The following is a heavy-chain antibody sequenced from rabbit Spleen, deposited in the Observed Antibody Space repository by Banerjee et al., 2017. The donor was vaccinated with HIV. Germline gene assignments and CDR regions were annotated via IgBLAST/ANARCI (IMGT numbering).Heavy chain of an antibody. J-gene: IGHJ4*01. D-gene: IGHD8-1*01. V-gene: IGHV1S40*01. CDR1: GFDFSRNG. Sequence: QSLEESGGDLVKPGASLTLTCTASGFDFSRNGMCWVRQSQGKGLEWIGYIVPVFGSTAYASWAKGRFTISKTSSTTVTLQLTSLTAADTATYFCARDLVVVIGWNFSLLGPGTRGTGS. CDR2: IVPVFGST. CDR3: ARDLVVVIGWNFSL.